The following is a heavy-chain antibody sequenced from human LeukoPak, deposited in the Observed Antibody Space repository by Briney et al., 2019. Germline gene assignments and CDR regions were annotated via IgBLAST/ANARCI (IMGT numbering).Heavy chain of an antibody. Sequence: SETLPLTCTVSGGSISSYYWSWIRQPPGKGLEWIGYIYYSGSTNYNPSLKSRVTISVDTSKNQFSLKLSSVTAADTAVYYCARDKGSSGWYYYGMDVWGQGTTVTVSS. CDR1: GGSISSYY. CDR2: IYYSGST. CDR3: ARDKGSSGWYYYGMDV. D-gene: IGHD6-19*01. J-gene: IGHJ6*02. V-gene: IGHV4-59*01.